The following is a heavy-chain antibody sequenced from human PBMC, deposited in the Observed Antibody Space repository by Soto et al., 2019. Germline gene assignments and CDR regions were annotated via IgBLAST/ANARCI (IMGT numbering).Heavy chain of an antibody. J-gene: IGHJ4*02. CDR2: SRSKVNSYTT. V-gene: IGHV3-72*01. D-gene: IGHD3-10*01. CDR3: ARGDTKKTDYGSDFDY. CDR1: GFTFSDHS. Sequence: EVQLVESGGGLVQPGGSLRLSCAVSGFTFSDHSMDWVRQAPGKGLEWVGRSRSKVNSYTTEYAASVKGRFTFSRDDSKNSLYLQMNNLQTEDTAVYYCARGDTKKTDYGSDFDYWGQGTLVTVSS.